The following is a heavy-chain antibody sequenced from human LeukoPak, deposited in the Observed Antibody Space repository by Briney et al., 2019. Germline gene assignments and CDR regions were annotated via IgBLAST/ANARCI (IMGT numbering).Heavy chain of an antibody. CDR3: ARRGSMVRGVINPHPGYYYYYMDV. CDR1: GGSISSYY. CDR2: IYTSGST. V-gene: IGHV4-4*07. D-gene: IGHD3-10*01. J-gene: IGHJ6*03. Sequence: SETLSLTCTVSGGSISSYYWSWLRQPAGKGLEWIGRIYTSGSTNYNPSLKSRVTMSVDTSKNQFSLKLSSVTAADTAVYYCARRGSMVRGVINPHPGYYYYYMDVWGKGTTVTISS.